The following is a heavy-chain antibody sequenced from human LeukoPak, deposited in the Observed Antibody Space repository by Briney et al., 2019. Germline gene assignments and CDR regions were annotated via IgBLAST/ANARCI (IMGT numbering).Heavy chain of an antibody. J-gene: IGHJ3*02. V-gene: IGHV4-59*01. D-gene: IGHD4-17*01. Sequence: SETLSLTCTVSGGSISSYYWSRIRQPPGKGQEWIGYIYYSGSTNYDPSLKSRVTISVDTSKNQFSLKLSSVTAADTAVYYCARVGGDYSDAFDIWGKGTMVTVSS. CDR3: ARVGGDYSDAFDI. CDR2: IYYSGST. CDR1: GGSISSYY.